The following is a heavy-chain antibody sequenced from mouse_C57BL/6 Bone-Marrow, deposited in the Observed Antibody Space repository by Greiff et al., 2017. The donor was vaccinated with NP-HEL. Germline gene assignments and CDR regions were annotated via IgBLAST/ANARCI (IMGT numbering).Heavy chain of an antibody. CDR1: GYSITSGYD. V-gene: IGHV3-1*01. CDR3: AREGGGGYEFGVYFDY. Sequence: EVKLMESGPGMVKPSQSLSLTCTVTGYSITSGYDWHWIRHFPGNKLEWMGYISYSGSTNYNPSLKSRISITHDTSKNHFFLKLNSVTTEDTATYYCAREGGGGYEFGVYFDYWGQGTTLTVSS. J-gene: IGHJ2*01. D-gene: IGHD2-2*01. CDR2: ISYSGST.